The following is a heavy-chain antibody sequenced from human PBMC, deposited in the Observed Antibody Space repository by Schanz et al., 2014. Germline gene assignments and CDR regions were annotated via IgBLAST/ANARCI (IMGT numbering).Heavy chain of an antibody. V-gene: IGHV3-53*01. CDR1: GFTVNTNY. D-gene: IGHD7-27*01. CDR2: MYINSGST. Sequence: EVQLVESGGGLIQPGGSLRLSCAVSGFTVNTNYMSWVRQAPGKGLEWISSMYINSGSTQYADSVKGRFIISRDSSKNTLFLQMNSLRAEDTAIYYCVRDYNWGFDNWGQGTLVTVSS. CDR3: VRDYNWGFDN. J-gene: IGHJ4*02.